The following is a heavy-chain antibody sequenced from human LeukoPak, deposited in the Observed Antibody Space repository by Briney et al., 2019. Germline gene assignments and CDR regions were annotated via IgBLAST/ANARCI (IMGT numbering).Heavy chain of an antibody. CDR2: ISSSSSYI. D-gene: IGHD2-2*01. V-gene: IGHV3-21*01. J-gene: IGHJ4*02. CDR3: ARDGAVEYQPDYYFDY. CDR1: GFTFSSYS. Sequence: GGSLRLSCAASGFTFSSYSMNWVRQAPGKGLEWVSSISSSSSYIYYADSVKGRFTISRDNAKNSLYLQMNSLRAEDTAVCYCARDGAVEYQPDYYFDYWGQGTLVTVSS.